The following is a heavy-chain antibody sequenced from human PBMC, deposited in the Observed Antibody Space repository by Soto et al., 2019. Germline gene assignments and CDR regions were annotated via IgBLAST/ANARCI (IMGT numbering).Heavy chain of an antibody. CDR2: FYYSGST. D-gene: IGHD2-8*01. J-gene: IGHJ5*02. V-gene: IGHV4-39*07. CDR1: GGSISSGPYS. CDR3: ARDGCTNGVCYVWFDP. Sequence: SETLSLTCTVSGGSISSGPYSWGWIRQPPGKGLEWIGTFYYSGSTNYNPSLESRVNISVDTSRNQFSLKVSSVTAADTAVYYCARDGCTNGVCYVWFDPWGQGTLVTVSS.